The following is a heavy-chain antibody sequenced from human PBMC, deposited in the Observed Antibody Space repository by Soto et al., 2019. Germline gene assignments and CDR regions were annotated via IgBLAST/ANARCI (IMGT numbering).Heavy chain of an antibody. V-gene: IGHV1-3*01. CDR2: INVGNGNT. CDR3: ARDPLYDSSGYNYLGYKWFDP. CDR1: GYTFTSYA. D-gene: IGHD3-22*01. J-gene: IGHJ5*02. Sequence: QVQLVQSGAEVKKPGASVKVSCKASGYTFTSYAMHWVRQAPGQRLEWMGWINVGNGNTKYSQKFQGRVTITRDTSASTAYMELSRLRSEDTAVYYCARDPLYDSSGYNYLGYKWFDPWGQGTLVTVSS.